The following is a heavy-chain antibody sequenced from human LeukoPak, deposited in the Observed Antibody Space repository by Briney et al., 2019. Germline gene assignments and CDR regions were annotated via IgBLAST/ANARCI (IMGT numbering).Heavy chain of an antibody. CDR3: ASDRGYGMDV. Sequence: PGGSLRLSCAASGFTSSGDWMHWVRQAPGKGLVWVSRSKNDGSSTSYADSVKGRFTISRDNAKNTLYLQMNSLRAEDTAVYFCASDRGYGMDVWGQGTTVTVSS. CDR1: GFTSSGDW. V-gene: IGHV3-74*01. J-gene: IGHJ6*02. D-gene: IGHD3-10*01. CDR2: SKNDGSST.